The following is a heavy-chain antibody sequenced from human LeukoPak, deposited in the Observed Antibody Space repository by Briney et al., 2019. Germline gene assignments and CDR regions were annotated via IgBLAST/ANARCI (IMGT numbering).Heavy chain of an antibody. J-gene: IGHJ4*02. V-gene: IGHV5-51*01. D-gene: IGHD6-13*01. Sequence: GESLKISCKGSEYSFSNYWIAWVRQMPGKGLEWMGIIFPGDSDTRYSPSFQGRVTMSADKSISTAYLQWSSLKPSHTAVYYCARHRLKRAAAAFDYWGQGSLVTVSS. CDR1: EYSFSNYW. CDR3: ARHRLKRAAAAFDY. CDR2: IFPGDSDT.